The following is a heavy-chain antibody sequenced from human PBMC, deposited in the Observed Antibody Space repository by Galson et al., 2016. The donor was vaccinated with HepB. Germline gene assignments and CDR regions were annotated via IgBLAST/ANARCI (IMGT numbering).Heavy chain of an antibody. CDR2: INPYGGAK. D-gene: IGHD3-10*01. V-gene: IGHV3-7*01. CDR3: VTGGHPPY. Sequence: SLRLSCAASGFTFSDFWMSWVRQAPGRGLEWVALINPYGGAKFYVDSVKGRFTISRDNAKNSLYLQVDSPRGEDTAVYYCVTGGHPPYWGQGTLVTVSS. J-gene: IGHJ4*02. CDR1: GFTFSDFW.